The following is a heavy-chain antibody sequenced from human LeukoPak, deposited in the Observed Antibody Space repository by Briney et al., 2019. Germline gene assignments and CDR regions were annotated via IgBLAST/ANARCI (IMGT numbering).Heavy chain of an antibody. D-gene: IGHD3-10*01. CDR2: ITGDGGTR. CDR3: AKDTVTMLRGVISYYYHGMDV. Sequence: GGSLRLSCAASGFTFSSYAMSWVRQAPGKGLEWVSLITGDGGTRHYADSVKGRFTISKDNSKKSLYLQMNSLRAEDTALYYCAKDTVTMLRGVISYYYHGMDVWGQGTTVTVSS. V-gene: IGHV3-43*02. J-gene: IGHJ6*02. CDR1: GFTFSSYA.